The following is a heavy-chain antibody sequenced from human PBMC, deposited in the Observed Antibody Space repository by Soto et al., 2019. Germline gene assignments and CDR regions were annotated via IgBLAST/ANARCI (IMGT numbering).Heavy chain of an antibody. J-gene: IGHJ6*02. D-gene: IGHD3-9*01. CDR1: GFTVSSNY. CDR3: AWGGCDWLIGMDV. Sequence: EVQLVESGGGLVQPGGSLRLSCAASGFTVSSNYMSWVRQAPGKGLEWVSVIYSGGSTYYADSVKGRITISRHNSKNTVDLQMNSMSAENTAVYYSAWGGCDWLIGMDVWGQGTTGTVSS. CDR2: IYSGGST. V-gene: IGHV3-53*04.